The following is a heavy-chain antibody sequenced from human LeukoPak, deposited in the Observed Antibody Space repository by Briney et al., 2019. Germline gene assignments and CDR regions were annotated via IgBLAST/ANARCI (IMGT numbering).Heavy chain of an antibody. V-gene: IGHV3-48*03. CDR1: GFTFSSYE. D-gene: IGHD5-12*01. Sequence: PGGSLRLSCAASGFTFSSYEMNWVRQAPGKGLEWVSYISSSGSTIYYADSVKGRFTISRDNAKNSLYLQMNSLRAGDTALYYCARDGSGYDLPFDYWGPGTLVTVSP. CDR3: ARDGSGYDLPFDY. CDR2: ISSSGSTI. J-gene: IGHJ4*02.